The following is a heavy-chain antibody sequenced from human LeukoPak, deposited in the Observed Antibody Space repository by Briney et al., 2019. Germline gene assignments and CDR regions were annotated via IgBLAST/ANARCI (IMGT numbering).Heavy chain of an antibody. CDR2: INHSGST. V-gene: IGHV4-34*01. J-gene: IGHJ4*02. CDR1: GGSFSGYY. CDR3: ARYYGDYGLEYYFDY. Sequence: SETLSLACAVYGGSFSGYYWSWIRQPPGKGLEWIGEINHSGSTNYNPSLKSRVTISVDKSKNQFSLKLSSVTAADTAVYYCARYYGDYGLEYYFDYWGQGALVTVSS. D-gene: IGHD4-17*01.